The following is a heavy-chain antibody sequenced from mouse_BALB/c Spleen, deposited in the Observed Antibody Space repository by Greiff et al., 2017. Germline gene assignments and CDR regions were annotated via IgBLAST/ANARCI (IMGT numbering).Heavy chain of an antibody. CDR3: ARRGNSYWYFDV. CDR2: INPSTGYT. D-gene: IGHD2-1*01. J-gene: IGHJ1*01. V-gene: IGHV1-7*01. Sequence: QVQLKQPGAELVKPGASVKLSCKASGYTFTSYWMHWVKQRPGQGLEWIGYINPSTGYTEYNQKFKDKATLTADKSSSTAYMQLSSLTSEDSAVYYCARRGNSYWYFDVWGAGTTVTVSS. CDR1: GYTFTSYW.